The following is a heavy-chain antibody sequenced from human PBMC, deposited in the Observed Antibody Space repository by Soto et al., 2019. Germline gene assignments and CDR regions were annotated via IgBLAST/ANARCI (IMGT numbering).Heavy chain of an antibody. V-gene: IGHV3-43D*04. Sequence: PGGSLRLSCAASGFTFDDYAMHWVRQAPGKGLEWVSLISWDGGSTYYADSVKGRFTISRDNSKNSLYLQMNSLRAEDTALYYCAKGNEYSSSWYRWDWFDPWGQGTLVTVSS. CDR1: GFTFDDYA. CDR3: AKGNEYSSSWYRWDWFDP. J-gene: IGHJ5*02. D-gene: IGHD6-13*01. CDR2: ISWDGGST.